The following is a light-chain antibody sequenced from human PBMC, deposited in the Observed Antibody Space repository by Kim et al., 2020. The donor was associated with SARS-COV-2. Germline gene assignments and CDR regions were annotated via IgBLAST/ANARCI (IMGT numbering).Light chain of an antibody. CDR2: GKN. Sequence: SELTQDPAVSVALGQTVRITCQGDSLRSYYASWYQQKPGQAPVLVIYGKNNRPSGIPDRFSGSSSGNTASLTITGAQAEDEADYYCNSRDSSGKHLAFG. CDR3: NSRDSSGKHLA. CDR1: SLRSYY. V-gene: IGLV3-19*01. J-gene: IGLJ2*01.